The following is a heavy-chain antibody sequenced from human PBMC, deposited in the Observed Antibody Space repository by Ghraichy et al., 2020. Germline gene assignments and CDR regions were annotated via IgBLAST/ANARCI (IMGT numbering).Heavy chain of an antibody. J-gene: IGHJ4*02. CDR2: ISWNSGSI. D-gene: IGHD3-3*01. CDR1: GFTFDDYA. V-gene: IGHV3-9*01. Sequence: GGSLRLSCAASGFTFDDYAMHWVRQAPGKGLEWVSGISWNSGSIGYADSVKGRFTISRDNAKNSLYLQMNSLRAEDTALYYCAKDIQMYDFWSGYYPNFDYWGQGTLVTVSS. CDR3: AKDIQMYDFWSGYYPNFDY.